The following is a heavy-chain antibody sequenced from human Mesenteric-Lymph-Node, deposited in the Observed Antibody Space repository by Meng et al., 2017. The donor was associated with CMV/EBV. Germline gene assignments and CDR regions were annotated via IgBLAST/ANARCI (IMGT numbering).Heavy chain of an antibody. CDR2: INHSGST. Sequence: ASGMFDSSDTLSVTCPVFGGSFSGCHWNWIRQSPAKGLEWIGKINHSGSTTYNPSFTSRVIISVDTSTNQISLNMSSVTAADTAVYYCARGSSYDILTGYFDYWGQGALVTVSS. CDR1: GGSFSGCH. CDR3: ARGSSYDILTGYFDY. D-gene: IGHD3-9*01. J-gene: IGHJ4*02. V-gene: IGHV4-34*01.